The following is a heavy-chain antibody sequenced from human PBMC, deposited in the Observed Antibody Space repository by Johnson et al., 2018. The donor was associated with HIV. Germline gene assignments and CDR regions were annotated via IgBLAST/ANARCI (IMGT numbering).Heavy chain of an antibody. CDR3: ARVYSSSSAHAFDI. CDR2: IRYDGSNK. Sequence: QVQLVESGGGVVQPGRSLRLSCAASGFTFSSYSLHWVRQAPGKGLEWVAFIRYDGSNKYYADSVKGRFTISRDNSKNTLYLQMNSLRVEDTAVYYCARVYSSSSAHAFDIWGQGTMVTVSS. D-gene: IGHD6-6*01. CDR1: GFTFSSYS. J-gene: IGHJ3*02. V-gene: IGHV3-30*02.